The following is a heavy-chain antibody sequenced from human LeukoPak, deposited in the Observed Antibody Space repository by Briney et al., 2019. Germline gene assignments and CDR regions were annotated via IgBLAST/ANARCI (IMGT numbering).Heavy chain of an antibody. D-gene: IGHD1-14*01. Sequence: HPGGSLRLSCAGSGFTFGGYGMPWFRQTPGKGLEWVAVIAYAGSRAFYADSVKGRLTISRDNSKNTMSVQMDDLRAEDTAVYYCTRYNNDHFDYWGQGTLVTVSS. J-gene: IGHJ4*02. V-gene: IGHV3-33*01. CDR2: IAYAGSRA. CDR3: TRYNNDHFDY. CDR1: GFTFGGYG.